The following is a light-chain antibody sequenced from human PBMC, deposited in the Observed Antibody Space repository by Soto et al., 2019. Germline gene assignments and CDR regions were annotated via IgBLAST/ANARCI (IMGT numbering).Light chain of an antibody. CDR3: QQYGGSPYT. CDR2: GVS. J-gene: IGKJ2*01. V-gene: IGKV3-20*01. CDR1: QIINSG. Sequence: EIVLTQSPGTLSLSPGERATLSCRASQIINSGLAWYQHKRGQAPRLLIYGVSVRAIGIPDRFGGSGSGTDFTLTISRLEPEDFAVYFCQQYGGSPYTFGQGTKVEIK.